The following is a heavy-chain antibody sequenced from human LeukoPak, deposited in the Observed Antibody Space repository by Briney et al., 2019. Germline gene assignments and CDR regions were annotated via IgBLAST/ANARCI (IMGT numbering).Heavy chain of an antibody. J-gene: IGHJ4*02. CDR3: ARRPRYYYDMSQAFDY. D-gene: IGHD3-22*01. CDR2: INHSGST. CDR1: GGSISSGSYY. V-gene: IGHV4-39*07. Sequence: KPSETLSLTCTVSGGSISSGSYYWSWIRQPPGKGLEWIGEINHSGSTNYNPSLKSRVTISVDTSKNQFSLKLSSVTAADTAVYYCARRPRYYYDMSQAFDYWGQGTLVTVSS.